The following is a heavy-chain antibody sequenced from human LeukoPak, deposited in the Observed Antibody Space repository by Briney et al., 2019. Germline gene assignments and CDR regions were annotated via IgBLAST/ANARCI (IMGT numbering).Heavy chain of an antibody. V-gene: IGHV3-23*01. CDR2: IGGGGDST. D-gene: IGHD5/OR15-5a*01. CDR1: GFTFTGYG. Sequence: GGSLRLSCVASGFTFTGYGMNWVRQAPGKGLEWVSGIGGGGDSTYYADSVKGRFTISRDNSKNTLYLEMKSLRAEDTAMYFCARWAVKFYDPHYSDYWGLGILVTVSS. J-gene: IGHJ4*02. CDR3: ARWAVKFYDPHYSDY.